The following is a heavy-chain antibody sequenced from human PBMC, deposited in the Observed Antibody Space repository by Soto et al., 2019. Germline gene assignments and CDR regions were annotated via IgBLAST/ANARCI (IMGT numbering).Heavy chain of an antibody. CDR1: GGSVSGYY. J-gene: IGHJ4*02. CDR3: AREGLRPFGH. Sequence: QVQLQESGPGLLKPSETLSLTCAISGGSVSGYYWSWIRQPPGKELEWIGLTYYSGNTNYNPSLKIRVPMALDTSQNEYPLTLRSVTGAYTAVYFCAREGLRPFGHLGQGNL. CDR2: TYYSGNT. D-gene: IGHD2-21*02. V-gene: IGHV4-59*02.